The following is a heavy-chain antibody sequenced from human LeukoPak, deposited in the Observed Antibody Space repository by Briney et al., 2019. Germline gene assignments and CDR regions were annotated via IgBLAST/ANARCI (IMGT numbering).Heavy chain of an antibody. CDR3: AKDRGRVDTAMFN. Sequence: GGSLRLSCAASGFTFSSYGMHWVRQAPGKGLEWVAFIRYDGSNKYYADSVKGRFTISRDNSKNTLYLHMNSLKAEDTAVYYCAKDRGRVDTAMFNWGQGTLVTVSS. V-gene: IGHV3-30*02. J-gene: IGHJ4*02. CDR2: IRYDGSNK. CDR1: GFTFSSYG. D-gene: IGHD5-18*01.